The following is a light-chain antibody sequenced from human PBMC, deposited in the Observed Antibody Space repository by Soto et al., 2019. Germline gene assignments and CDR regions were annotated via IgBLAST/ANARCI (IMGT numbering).Light chain of an antibody. CDR2: GAS. CDR1: QSLLYSDGKTY. CDR3: MQSISRLT. J-gene: IGKJ4*01. Sequence: IVLPQTPLSLSVAPGQPASISCKSAQSLLYSDGKTYLYWYLQKPGQPPQPLIYGASNRFSGVPDRFSGSGSGTDFTLTISRVEAEDVGVYFCMQSISRLTFGGGTKVDIK. V-gene: IGKV2D-29*01.